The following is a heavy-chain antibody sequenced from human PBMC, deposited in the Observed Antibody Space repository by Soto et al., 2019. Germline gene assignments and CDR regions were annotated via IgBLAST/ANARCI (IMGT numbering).Heavy chain of an antibody. D-gene: IGHD3-10*01. CDR3: ARKPRGPYGMDV. Sequence: QVQLQPWGAGLLKPSETLSLTCAVYGGSFSGYYWTWIRQPPGKGLEWIGEINHSGSTNYNPSLNSRITIAINTSKNQFALKLSSVTAADTAVYDCARKPRGPYGMDVWGQGTTVTVSS. CDR2: INHSGST. CDR1: GGSFSGYY. J-gene: IGHJ6*02. V-gene: IGHV4-34*01.